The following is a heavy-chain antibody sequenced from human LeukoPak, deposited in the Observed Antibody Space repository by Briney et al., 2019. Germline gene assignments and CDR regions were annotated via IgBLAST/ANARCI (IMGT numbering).Heavy chain of an antibody. Sequence: GGSLRLSCAASGFTFFSYTMNWVRQAPGKGLEWVSSISTSSSYIYYVDSVKGRFTISRDNARNSLYLQMNSLRAEDTAVYYCARAPLNGSYLINWFDPWGQGTLVTVSS. V-gene: IGHV3-21*01. CDR3: ARAPLNGSYLINWFDP. CDR2: ISTSSSYI. D-gene: IGHD1-26*01. CDR1: GFTFFSYT. J-gene: IGHJ5*02.